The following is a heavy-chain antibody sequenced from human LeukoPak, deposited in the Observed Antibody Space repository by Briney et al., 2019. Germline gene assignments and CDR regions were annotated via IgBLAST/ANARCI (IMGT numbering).Heavy chain of an antibody. CDR3: AGHVQNVGMDY. CDR2: ISYSGNT. J-gene: IGHJ4*02. D-gene: IGHD7-27*01. V-gene: IGHV4-59*08. CDR1: GGSISSYY. Sequence: PSETLSLTCTVSGGSISSYYWSWIRQPPGRGLEWIGYISYSGNTKYNPSLNSRVSISLDTSRNQFSLKLNSVPAADTAIYYCAGHVQNVGMDYWGQGTLVSVSS.